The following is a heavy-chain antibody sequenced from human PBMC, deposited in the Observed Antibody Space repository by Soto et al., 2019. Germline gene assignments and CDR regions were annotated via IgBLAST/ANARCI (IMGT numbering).Heavy chain of an antibody. Sequence: QVQLVESGGGVVQPGSSLRLSCAASGLRFSSSAMHWVRQAPGKGLEWVAMISHYGSNKQYADSVKRRFTISRDNSKNTLFLQINSLRAEDTALYYCAKDRVYTSGWYKDSWGQGTLVIVSS. J-gene: IGHJ4*02. CDR3: AKDRVYTSGWYKDS. CDR1: GLRFSSSA. CDR2: ISHYGSNK. D-gene: IGHD6-19*01. V-gene: IGHV3-30-3*01.